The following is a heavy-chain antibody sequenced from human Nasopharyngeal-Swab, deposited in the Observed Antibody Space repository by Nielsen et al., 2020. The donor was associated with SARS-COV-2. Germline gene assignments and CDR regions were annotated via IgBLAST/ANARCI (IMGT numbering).Heavy chain of an antibody. V-gene: IGHV3-21*01. D-gene: IGHD1-1*01. CDR2: ISSSSSYI. CDR3: ARDAPPARLGY. Sequence: VGQAPGKGLEWVSSISSSSSYIYYADSVKGRFTVSRDNAKNSLYLQMNSLRAGDTAIYYRARDAPPARLGYWGQGTLVTVSS. J-gene: IGHJ4*02.